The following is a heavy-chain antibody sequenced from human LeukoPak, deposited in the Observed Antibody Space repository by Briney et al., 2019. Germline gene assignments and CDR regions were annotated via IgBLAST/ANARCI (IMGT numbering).Heavy chain of an antibody. J-gene: IGHJ4*02. Sequence: GGSLRLSCAASGFTFSSYAMHWVRQAPGKGLEWVAVISYDGSNKYYADSVKGRFTISRDNAKNTLYLQMNSLRAEDTAVYYCARDYYGSGSSLVDYWGQGTLVTVSS. CDR3: ARDYYGSGSSLVDY. CDR2: ISYDGSNK. V-gene: IGHV3-30-3*01. D-gene: IGHD3-10*01. CDR1: GFTFSSYA.